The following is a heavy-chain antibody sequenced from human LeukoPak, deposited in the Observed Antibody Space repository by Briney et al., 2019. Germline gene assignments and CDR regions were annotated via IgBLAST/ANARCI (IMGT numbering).Heavy chain of an antibody. D-gene: IGHD2-2*01. J-gene: IGHJ4*02. CDR3: ARQLGYCSSTSCYADKVDY. CDR1: GGSISSSSYY. Sequence: TSETLSLTCTVSGGSISSSSYYWGWIRQPPGKGLEWIGSIYYSGSTYYNPSLKSRVTISVDTSKNQFSLKMSSVTAADTAVYYCARQLGYCSSTSCYADKVDYWGQGTLVTVSS. CDR2: IYYSGST. V-gene: IGHV4-39*01.